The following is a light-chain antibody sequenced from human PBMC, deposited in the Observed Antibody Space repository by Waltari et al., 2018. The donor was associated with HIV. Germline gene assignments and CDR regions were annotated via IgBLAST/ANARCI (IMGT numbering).Light chain of an antibody. V-gene: IGLV3-19*01. Sequence: SSEVTQDPTVSVALGQTVRITCQGDSLRNYFPSWYQQKPGQAPGLVIYGENNRPSGIPDRFSGSTSGNTASLIITGAQAEDEAEYYCNSRDSSGNRLVVFGGGTKLTVL. J-gene: IGLJ2*01. CDR3: NSRDSSGNRLVV. CDR2: GEN. CDR1: SLRNYF.